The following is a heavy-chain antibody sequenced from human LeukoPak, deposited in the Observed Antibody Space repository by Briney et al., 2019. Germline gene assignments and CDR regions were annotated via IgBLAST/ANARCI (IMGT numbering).Heavy chain of an antibody. CDR1: GFTFSSYS. V-gene: IGHV3-48*01. CDR2: ISSSSSTI. CDR3: ARDQATGYSSSWWNY. Sequence: GGSLRLSCAASGFTFSSYSMNWVRQAPGKGLEWVSYISSSSSTIYYADSVKGRFTISRDNAKNSLYLQMNSLRAEDTAVYYCARDQATGYSSSWWNYWGQGTLVTVSS. D-gene: IGHD6-13*01. J-gene: IGHJ4*02.